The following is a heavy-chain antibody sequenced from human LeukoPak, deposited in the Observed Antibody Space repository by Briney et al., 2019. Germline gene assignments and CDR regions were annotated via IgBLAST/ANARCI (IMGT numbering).Heavy chain of an antibody. CDR2: ISSTSTYT. V-gene: IGHV3-21*05. CDR1: GFTFSSYW. Sequence: SGGSLRLSCAASGFTFSSYWMHWVRQAPGKGLEWVSYISSTSTYTNYADSVKGRFTISRDNAKNSLYLQMNSLRAEDTAVYYCARRAAAGSAYDFWGQGTLVTVSS. J-gene: IGHJ4*02. CDR3: ARRAAAGSAYDF. D-gene: IGHD6-13*01.